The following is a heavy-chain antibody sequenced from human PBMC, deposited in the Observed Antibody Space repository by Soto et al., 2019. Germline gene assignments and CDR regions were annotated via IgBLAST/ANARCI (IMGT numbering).Heavy chain of an antibody. V-gene: IGHV4-31*03. Sequence: PSETLSLTCTVSGGSISSGGYYWSWIRQHPGKGLEWIGYISYSGSTYYNPSLTSRVTISVDTSKNQFSLKLSSVTAADTAVYYCARGGGSGYSGYHRYFDYWGQGTLVTVSS. CDR2: ISYSGST. CDR3: ARGGGSGYSGYHRYFDY. J-gene: IGHJ4*02. CDR1: GGSISSGGYY. D-gene: IGHD5-12*01.